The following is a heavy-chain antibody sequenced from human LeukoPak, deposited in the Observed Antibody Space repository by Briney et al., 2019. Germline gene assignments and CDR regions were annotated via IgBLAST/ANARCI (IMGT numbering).Heavy chain of an antibody. CDR3: AKSSPGYSSGWLQH. D-gene: IGHD6-19*01. Sequence: GRSLRLSCAASGFTFDDYAMHWVRQAPGKGLEWVSGISWNSGRIDYEDSVKGRFTISRDNAKKSLYLQMNSLRAEDMALYYCAKSSPGYSSGWLQHWGQGTLVTVSS. CDR1: GFTFDDYA. CDR2: ISWNSGRI. V-gene: IGHV3-9*03. J-gene: IGHJ1*01.